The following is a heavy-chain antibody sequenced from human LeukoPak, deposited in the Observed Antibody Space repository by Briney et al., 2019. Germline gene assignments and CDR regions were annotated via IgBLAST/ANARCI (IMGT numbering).Heavy chain of an antibody. CDR1: GGSFSGYH. Sequence: PSETLSLTCAVYGGSFSGYHWSWIRQPPGKGLEWIGEINHSGSTNYNPSLKSRVTISVDTSKNQFSLKLSSVTAADTAVYYCARGSVAGIDYWGQGTLVTVSS. V-gene: IGHV4-34*01. D-gene: IGHD6-19*01. CDR3: ARGSVAGIDY. CDR2: INHSGST. J-gene: IGHJ4*02.